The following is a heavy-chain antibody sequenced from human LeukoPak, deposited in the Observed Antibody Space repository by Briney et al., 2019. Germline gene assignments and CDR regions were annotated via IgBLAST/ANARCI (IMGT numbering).Heavy chain of an antibody. V-gene: IGHV4-4*07. Sequence: SETLSLTCTVSGGSSRSYFWHWIRQSAGKGLEWVGRIYSNGNTNYNPSLKRRLTMSLDTSKKQFSLRMTSVTAADTAVYYCARERGDAVDAFDIWGQGTVVTVSS. CDR1: GGSSRSYF. J-gene: IGHJ3*02. CDR3: ARERGDAVDAFDI. CDR2: IYSNGNT. D-gene: IGHD3-16*01.